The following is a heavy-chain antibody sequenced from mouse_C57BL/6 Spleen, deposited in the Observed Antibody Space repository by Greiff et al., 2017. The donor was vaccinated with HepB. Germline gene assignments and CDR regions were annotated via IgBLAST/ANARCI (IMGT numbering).Heavy chain of an antibody. J-gene: IGHJ3*01. CDR2: ISDGGSYT. CDR3: ASPPYDYDPFAY. CDR1: GFTFSSYA. Sequence: EVKLVESGGGLVKPGGSLKLSCAASGFTFSSYAMSWVRQTPEKRLEWVATISDGGSYTYYPDNVKGRFTISRDNAKNNLYLQMSHLKSEDTAMYYCASPPYDYDPFAYWGQGTLVTVSA. V-gene: IGHV5-4*03. D-gene: IGHD2-4*01.